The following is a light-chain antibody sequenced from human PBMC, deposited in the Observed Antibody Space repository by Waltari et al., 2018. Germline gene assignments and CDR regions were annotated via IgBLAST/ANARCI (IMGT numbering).Light chain of an antibody. V-gene: IGKV3-15*01. CDR3: QQYNSWPPWT. Sequence: EVVMTQSPATLSVSPGDRATLSCRASQSVSTNLALYQHKPGQAPRLLIYGASTRATGIPARFSGSGSGTEFTLTITSLQSEDFAAYYCQQYNSWPPWTFGQGTTVEIK. CDR1: QSVSTN. J-gene: IGKJ1*01. CDR2: GAS.